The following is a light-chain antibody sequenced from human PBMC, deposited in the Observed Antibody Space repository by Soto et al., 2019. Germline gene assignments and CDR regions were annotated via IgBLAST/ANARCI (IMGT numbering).Light chain of an antibody. Sequence: EIVLTQSPATLSLSPGERATLSCRASQSVSSYLAWYQQKPGQAPRLLIYDASNRATGIPARFSGSWSGTDFNLTIRRLEPEYFAVYSCPLRSHWPPVSLTFGGRTKGAL. V-gene: IGKV3-11*01. J-gene: IGKJ4*01. CDR1: QSVSSY. CDR3: PLRSHWPPVSLT. CDR2: DAS.